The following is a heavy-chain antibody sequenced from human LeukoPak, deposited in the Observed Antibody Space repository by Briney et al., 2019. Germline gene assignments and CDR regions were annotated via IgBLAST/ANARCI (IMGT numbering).Heavy chain of an antibody. CDR1: GYTFGDYA. J-gene: IGHJ4*02. D-gene: IGHD1-7*01. CDR3: TRGRDWNYGGLFDH. V-gene: IGHV3-49*04. CDR2: TRSKAHGGTA. Sequence: GGSLRLSCTASGYTFGDYAMSWVRQAPGKGLEWVGFTRSKAHGGTAEYAASVKGRFTISREDSKSIAYLQMNSLKTEDTAVYYCTRGRDWNYGGLFDHWGQGTLVTVSS.